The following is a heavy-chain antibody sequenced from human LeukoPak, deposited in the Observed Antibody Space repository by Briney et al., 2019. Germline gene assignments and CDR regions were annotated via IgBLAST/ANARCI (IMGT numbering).Heavy chain of an antibody. CDR2: ISGRAGST. Sequence: GGSLRLSCAASGFTFSSNAMNWLRQAQGKGLEWVSAISGRAGSTSYADSVKGRFTISRDNSKNTLYLQVNSLRAEDTALYYCARNFGGGDSSGPYYWGQGTLVTVSS. J-gene: IGHJ4*02. D-gene: IGHD3-22*01. CDR1: GFTFSSNA. V-gene: IGHV3-23*01. CDR3: ARNFGGGDSSGPYY.